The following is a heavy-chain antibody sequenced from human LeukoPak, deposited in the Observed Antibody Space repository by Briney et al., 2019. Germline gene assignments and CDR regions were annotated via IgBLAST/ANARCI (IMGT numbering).Heavy chain of an antibody. D-gene: IGHD3-22*01. Sequence: SETLSHTCAVYGGSFSGYYWSWIRQPPGKGLEWIGEINHSGSTNYNPSLKSRVTISVDTSKNQFSLKLSSVTAADTAVYYCARGSPIGFDSSGYYWYYWGQGTLVTVSS. J-gene: IGHJ4*02. V-gene: IGHV4-34*01. CDR3: ARGSPIGFDSSGYYWYY. CDR2: INHSGST. CDR1: GGSFSGYY.